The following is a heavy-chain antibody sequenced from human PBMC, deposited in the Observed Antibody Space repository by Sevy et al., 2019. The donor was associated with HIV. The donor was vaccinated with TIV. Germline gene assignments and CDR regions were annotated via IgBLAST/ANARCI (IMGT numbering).Heavy chain of an antibody. D-gene: IGHD3-22*01. CDR2: FDPEDGER. CDR3: ATTKDYYESSGCPFDY. J-gene: IGHJ4*02. CDR1: GYTLNQLS. Sequence: ASVKVSCKVSGYTLNQLSMHWVRQAPGKGLEWMGSFDPEDGERLYAQKFQGRDTMTEDTSTDTAYMELSSLRSEDTAVYYCATTKDYYESSGCPFDYWGQGTLVTVSS. V-gene: IGHV1-24*01.